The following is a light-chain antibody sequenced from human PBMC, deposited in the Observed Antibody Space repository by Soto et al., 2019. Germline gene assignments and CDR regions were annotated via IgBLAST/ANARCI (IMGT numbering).Light chain of an antibody. Sequence: MMMTQSPATLSVSPGERVTLSCRTSHSVNSHVAWDQQKPGQAPRLLLYGASTRATGIPVRFSGSGFGTEFTLTISSLQSEDFAVYYCQQYKNWPLFGQGTRLDIK. V-gene: IGKV3-15*01. J-gene: IGKJ5*01. CDR2: GAS. CDR1: HSVNSH. CDR3: QQYKNWPL.